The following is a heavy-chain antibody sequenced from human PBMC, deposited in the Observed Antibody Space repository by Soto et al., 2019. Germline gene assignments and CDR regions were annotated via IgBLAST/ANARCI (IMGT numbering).Heavy chain of an antibody. CDR1: GYSLTSYW. CDR3: ARPRSSSRNYYGMDV. V-gene: IGHV5-51*01. D-gene: IGHD6-13*01. CDR2: IYPGDSDT. J-gene: IGHJ6*02. Sequence: GESLKISCKGSGYSLTSYWIGWVRQMPGKGLEWMGIIYPGDSDTRYSPSFQGQVTISADKSISTAYLQWSSLKASDTAMYYCARPRSSSRNYYGMDVWGQGTTVTVS.